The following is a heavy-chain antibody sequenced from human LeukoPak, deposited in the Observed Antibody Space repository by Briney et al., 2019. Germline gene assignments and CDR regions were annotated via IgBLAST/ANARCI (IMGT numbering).Heavy chain of an antibody. CDR2: TRNKAKSYTT. V-gene: IGHV3-72*01. CDR3: ARGATGATNYYYAMDV. Sequence: GGSLRLSCAASGFTFSHHYMDWVRQAPGKGLEWVGRTRNKAKSYTTEYAASVKGRFTISRDDSKNSLYLQMNSLKTEDTAVYYCARGATGATNYYYAMDVWGQGTTVSVSS. J-gene: IGHJ6*02. CDR1: GFTFSHHY. D-gene: IGHD1-7*01.